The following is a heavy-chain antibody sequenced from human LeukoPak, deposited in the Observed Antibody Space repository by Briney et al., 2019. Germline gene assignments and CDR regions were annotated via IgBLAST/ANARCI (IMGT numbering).Heavy chain of an antibody. D-gene: IGHD1-26*01. Sequence: PGGSLRLSCAASGFTFSGYGMHWVRQAPGKGLEWVAFLRYDGSNTYYADSVKGRFTISRDDSKNTLYLQVNSLRAEDTAVYYCAKAGSIRFDYWGQGTLVTVSS. J-gene: IGHJ4*02. CDR3: AKAGSIRFDY. CDR1: GFTFSGYG. V-gene: IGHV3-30*02. CDR2: LRYDGSNT.